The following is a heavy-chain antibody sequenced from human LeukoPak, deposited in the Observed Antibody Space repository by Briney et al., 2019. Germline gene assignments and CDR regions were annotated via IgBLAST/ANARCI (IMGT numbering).Heavy chain of an antibody. V-gene: IGHV1-46*01. CDR3: ARVYDSSGSKSGLDY. CDR1: GYTFTSYY. J-gene: IGHJ4*02. CDR2: INPSGGST. Sequence: ASVKVSCKASGYTFTSYYMHWVRQAPGQGLEWMGIINPSGGSTSYAQKFQGRVTKTRDTSTSTVYMELSSLRSEDTAVYYCARVYDSSGSKSGLDYWGQGTLVTVSS. D-gene: IGHD3-22*01.